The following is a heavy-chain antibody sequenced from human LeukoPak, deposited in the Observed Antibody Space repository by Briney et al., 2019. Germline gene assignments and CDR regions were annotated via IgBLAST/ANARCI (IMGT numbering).Heavy chain of an antibody. V-gene: IGHV3-30*01. D-gene: IGHD2-15*01. CDR1: GLTFTNYA. J-gene: IGHJ4*02. CDR3: ARDSPYCSGGSCYSGNYFDH. Sequence: GGSLRLSCAASGLTFTNYAISWVRQAPGKGLEWLAVISYDGSNKYYADSVKGRFTISRDNSKYTLYLQMNSLKAEDTAVYYCARDSPYCSGGSCYSGNYFDHWGQGALVTVSS. CDR2: ISYDGSNK.